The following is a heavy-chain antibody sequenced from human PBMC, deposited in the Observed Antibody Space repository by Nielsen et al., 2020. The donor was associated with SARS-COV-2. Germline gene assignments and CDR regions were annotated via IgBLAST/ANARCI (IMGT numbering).Heavy chain of an antibody. V-gene: IGHV3-21*01. CDR1: GFTFSSFS. CDR2: ITSTSSSI. D-gene: IGHD1-14*01. Sequence: GESLKISCAASGFTFSSFSMYWVRQAPGKGLEWVSSITSTSSSIYYADSVKGRFTISRDNAKNSLYLQMSSLRAEDTAVYYCARGPNLSDSWGQGTLVTVSS. CDR3: ARGPNLSDS. J-gene: IGHJ4*02.